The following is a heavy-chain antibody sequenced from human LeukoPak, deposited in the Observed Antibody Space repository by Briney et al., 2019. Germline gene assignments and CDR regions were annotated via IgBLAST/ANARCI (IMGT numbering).Heavy chain of an antibody. CDR3: AELGITMIGGV. CDR2: ISSSGSTI. J-gene: IGHJ6*04. CDR1: GFTVSGNY. D-gene: IGHD3-10*02. V-gene: IGHV3-11*04. Sequence: GGSLRLSCAVSGFTVSGNYMSWVRQAPGKGLEWVSYISSSGSTIYYADSVKGRFTISRDNAKNSLYLQMNSLRAEDTAVYYCAELGITMIGGVWGKGTTVTISS.